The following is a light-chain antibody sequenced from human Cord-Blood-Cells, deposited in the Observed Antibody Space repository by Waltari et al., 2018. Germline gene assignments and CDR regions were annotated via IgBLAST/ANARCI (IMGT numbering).Light chain of an antibody. CDR3: SSYTSSSTWV. CDR1: SSDVGGYNY. CDR2: DVS. Sequence: QSALTQPASVSGSPGQPITISCTGTSSDVGGYNYVSWYQQHPGKAPKHMIYDVSKRPSGVSNRFSGSKSGNTASLTISGLQAEDEADYYCSSYTSSSTWVFGGGTKLTVL. J-gene: IGLJ3*02. V-gene: IGLV2-14*01.